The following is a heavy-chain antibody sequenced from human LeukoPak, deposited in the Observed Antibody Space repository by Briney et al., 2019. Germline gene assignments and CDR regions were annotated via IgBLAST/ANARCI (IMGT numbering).Heavy chain of an antibody. D-gene: IGHD2-15*01. Sequence: GESLKISCKGSGYSFSTYWSGWVRQMPGKGLEWMGIIYPGDSDARYSPSFQGQVTVSADKSISTAYLQWSSLKASDTAMCYCARPRCSGGSCYFDYWGQGTLVTVSS. V-gene: IGHV5-51*01. CDR2: IYPGDSDA. CDR1: GYSFSTYW. J-gene: IGHJ4*02. CDR3: ARPRCSGGSCYFDY.